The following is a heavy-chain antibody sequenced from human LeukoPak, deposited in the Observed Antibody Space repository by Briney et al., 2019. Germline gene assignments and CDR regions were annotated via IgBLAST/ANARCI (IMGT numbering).Heavy chain of an antibody. Sequence: SGGSLRLSCAASEFTFSIYSMNWVRQAPGKGLEWISYISSSSSAMYYADSVKGRFTISRDNAENSLYLQMNSLSAEDTAIYFCARDRGGWPDFWGRGTLVTVSS. CDR2: ISSSSSAM. J-gene: IGHJ4*02. D-gene: IGHD3-16*01. CDR3: ARDRGGWPDF. V-gene: IGHV3-48*01. CDR1: EFTFSIYS.